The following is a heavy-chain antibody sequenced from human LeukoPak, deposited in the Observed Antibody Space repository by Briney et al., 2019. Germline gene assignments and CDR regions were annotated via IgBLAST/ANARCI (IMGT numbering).Heavy chain of an antibody. CDR2: IYSGGTT. CDR3: ARWGSGYYNLDY. Sequence: GGSLRLSCAGSGFTVSRNYMSWVRQAPGKGLEWVSVIYSGGTTYYADSVKGRFTISRDNSKNTLYLQMNSLRAEDTAVYYCARWGSGYYNLDYWGQGTLVTVSS. D-gene: IGHD3-9*01. V-gene: IGHV3-66*01. CDR1: GFTVSRNY. J-gene: IGHJ4*02.